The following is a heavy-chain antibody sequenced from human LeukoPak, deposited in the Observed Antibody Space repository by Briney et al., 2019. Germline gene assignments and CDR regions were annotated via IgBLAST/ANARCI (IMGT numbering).Heavy chain of an antibody. D-gene: IGHD3-3*01. CDR2: INPNSGGT. Sequence: EASVKVSCKASGYTFTGYYMHWVRQAPGQGLEWMGWINPNSGGTNYAQKFQGRVTMTRDTSISTAYMELSRLRSDDTAVYYCARGRPYDFWSGLGVFDPWGQGTLVTVSS. V-gene: IGHV1-2*02. CDR1: GYTFTGYY. J-gene: IGHJ5*02. CDR3: ARGRPYDFWSGLGVFDP.